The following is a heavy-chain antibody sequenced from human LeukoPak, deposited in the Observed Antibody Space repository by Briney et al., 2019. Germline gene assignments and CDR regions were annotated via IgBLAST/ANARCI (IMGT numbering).Heavy chain of an antibody. CDR2: ISYDGSNK. J-gene: IGHJ4*02. Sequence: GGSLRLSCAASGFTFSSYGMHWVRQAPGKGLEWVAVISYDGSNKYYADSMKGRFTISRDNSKNTLYLQMNSLRAEDTAVYYCAKEKHPYYYDSPSYFDYWGQGTLVTVSS. CDR3: AKEKHPYYYDSPSYFDY. V-gene: IGHV3-30*18. CDR1: GFTFSSYG. D-gene: IGHD3-22*01.